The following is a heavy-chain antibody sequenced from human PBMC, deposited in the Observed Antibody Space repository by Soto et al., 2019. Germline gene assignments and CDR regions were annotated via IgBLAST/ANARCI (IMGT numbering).Heavy chain of an antibody. V-gene: IGHV4-39*01. CDR2: ICYSGST. CDR3: ARREPSYGDFDY. D-gene: IGHD4-17*01. CDR1: GGSISSSSYY. Sequence: PSETLSLTCTVSGGSISSSSYYWGWIRQPPGKGLEWIGSICYSGSTYYNPSLKSRVTISVDTSKNQFSLKLSSVTAADTAVYYCARREPSYGDFDYWGQGTLVTVSS. J-gene: IGHJ4*02.